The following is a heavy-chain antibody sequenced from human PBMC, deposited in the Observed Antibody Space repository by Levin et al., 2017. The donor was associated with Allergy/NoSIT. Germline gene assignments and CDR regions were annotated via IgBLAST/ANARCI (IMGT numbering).Heavy chain of an antibody. J-gene: IGHJ4*02. CDR2: INPNTGGT. V-gene: IGHV1-2*06. Sequence: ASVKVSCKTSGYTFTGYYIHWVRQAPGQGLEWMGRINPNTGGTNSAQKFQGRVTITRDTSISTAYMDLNSLRSDDTAVYYFARASADYYERPTRAYFDHWGQGTLVTVSS. CDR3: ARASADYYERPTRAYFDH. D-gene: IGHD3-22*01. CDR1: GYTFTGYY.